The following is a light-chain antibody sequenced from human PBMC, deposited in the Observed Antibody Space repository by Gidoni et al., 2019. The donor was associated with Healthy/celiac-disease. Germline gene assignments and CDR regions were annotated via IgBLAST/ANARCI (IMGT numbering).Light chain of an antibody. CDR1: QDIRNY. CDR2: DAS. Sequence: DIQMTQSPSSLSASVGDRVTITCQASQDIRNYLNWYQQKPGKAPKLLIYDASNLETGVPSRFRGSGSGTDFTFTISSLQPEDMATYYCQQYDNLPPKLTFGGGTKVEIK. V-gene: IGKV1-33*01. J-gene: IGKJ4*01. CDR3: QQYDNLPPKLT.